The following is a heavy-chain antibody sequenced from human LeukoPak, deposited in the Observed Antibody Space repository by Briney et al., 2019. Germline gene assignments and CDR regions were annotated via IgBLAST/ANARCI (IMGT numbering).Heavy chain of an antibody. CDR2: IYYSGTT. CDR1: GNSISSNSYY. Sequence: SETLSLTCTVSGNSISSNSYYWGWIRQPPGKGLEWIGSIYYSGTTYCKPSLKSRVTISVDTSKNQFSLKLSSVTAADTAVYYCAREGLDYGGTLNWFDPWGQGTLVTVSS. V-gene: IGHV4-39*07. J-gene: IGHJ5*02. CDR3: AREGLDYGGTLNWFDP. D-gene: IGHD4-23*01.